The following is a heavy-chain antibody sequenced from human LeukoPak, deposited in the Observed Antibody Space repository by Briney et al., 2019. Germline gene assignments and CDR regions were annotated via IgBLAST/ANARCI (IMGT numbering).Heavy chain of an antibody. CDR1: GYTFTSYD. CDR2: MSPNSGNT. CDR3: ARGRRCSGGSCYSVWLY. Sequence: GASVKVSCKASGYTFTSYDINWVRQATGQGLEWMGWMSPNSGNTGYAQKFQGRVTMTRNTSISTAYMELSSLRSEDTAVYYCARGRRCSGGSCYSVWLYWGQGTLVTVSS. J-gene: IGHJ4*02. V-gene: IGHV1-8*01. D-gene: IGHD2-15*01.